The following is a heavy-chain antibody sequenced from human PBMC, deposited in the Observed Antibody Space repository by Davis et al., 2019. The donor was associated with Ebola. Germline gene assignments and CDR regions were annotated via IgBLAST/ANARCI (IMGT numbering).Heavy chain of an antibody. J-gene: IGHJ1*01. CDR2: IKQDGSEK. CDR3: ARVYTGRRDGYNVEYFQH. CDR1: GFTFSSYW. V-gene: IGHV3-7*03. Sequence: PGGSLRLSCAASGFTFSSYWMSWVRQAPGKGLEWVANIKQDGSEKYYVDSVKGRFTISRDNAKNSLYLQMNSLRAEDTAVYYCARVYTGRRDGYNVEYFQHWGQGTLVTVSS. D-gene: IGHD5-24*01.